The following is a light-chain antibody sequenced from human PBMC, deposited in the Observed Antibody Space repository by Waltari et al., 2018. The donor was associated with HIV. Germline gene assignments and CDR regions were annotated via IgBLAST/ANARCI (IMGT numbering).Light chain of an antibody. CDR2: KNI. CDR1: ALPKQY. J-gene: IGLJ2*01. CDR3: QSAGGSGSYVV. V-gene: IGLV3-25*03. Sequence: SYELTPPPSVSVSPGQTARITCSGAALPKQYAYWYQQKPGPAPGLVIYKNIERPSANPARFSGSRSGTTVTLTISGVQAEDEADYHCQSAGGSGSYVVFGGGTKLTVL.